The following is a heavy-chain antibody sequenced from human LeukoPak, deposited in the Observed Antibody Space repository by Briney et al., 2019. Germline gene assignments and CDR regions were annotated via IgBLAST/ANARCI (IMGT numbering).Heavy chain of an antibody. V-gene: IGHV4-59*01. D-gene: IGHD4-17*01. CDR2: IYYSGST. J-gene: IGHJ6*03. CDR1: GGSISSYY. CDR3: ARENTVTTSGDYYYYYYMDV. Sequence: SETLSLTCTVSGGSISSYYWSWIRQPPGKGLELIGYIYYSGSTNYNPSLKSRVTISVDTSKNQFSLKLSSVTAADTAVYYCARENTVTTSGDYYYYYYMDVWGKGTTVTISS.